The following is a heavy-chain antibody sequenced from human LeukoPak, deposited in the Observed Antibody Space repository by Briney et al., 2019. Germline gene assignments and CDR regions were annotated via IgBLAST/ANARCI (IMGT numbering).Heavy chain of an antibody. CDR3: AKEGTYTYGASDFDY. V-gene: IGHV4-39*06. Sequence: SETLSLTCTVSGGSISSSSYYWGWLRQPPGKGLEWIGSIYSSGSTYYNPSLKSRVTISVDTSKNQFTLKLSSVTAADTAVYYCAKEGTYTYGASDFDYWGQGTLVTVSS. CDR2: IYSSGST. D-gene: IGHD4/OR15-4a*01. J-gene: IGHJ4*02. CDR1: GGSISSSSYY.